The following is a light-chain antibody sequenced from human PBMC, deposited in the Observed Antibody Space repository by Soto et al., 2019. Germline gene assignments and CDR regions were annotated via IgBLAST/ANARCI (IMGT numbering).Light chain of an antibody. V-gene: IGKV3-15*01. CDR2: GAS. J-gene: IGKJ1*01. CDR3: QHYSTWIWA. CDR1: QSVDSK. Sequence: EIVMTQSPATLSVSPGERATLSCRASQSVDSKLAWYQQKPGQGPRLLIYGASSRANAIPARFSGSGSGTEFPLTISRLQSEDFAVYYFQHYSTWIWAFGQGTKVEIK.